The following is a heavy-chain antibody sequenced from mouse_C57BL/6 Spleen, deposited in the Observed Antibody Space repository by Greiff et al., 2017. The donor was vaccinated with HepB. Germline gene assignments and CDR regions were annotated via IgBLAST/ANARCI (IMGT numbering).Heavy chain of an antibody. Sequence: ESGPGLVKPSQSLSLTCSVTGYSITSGYYWNWIRQFPGNKLEWMGYISYDGSNNYNPSLKNRISITRDTSKNQFFLKLNSVTTEDTATYYCARGDYYGSRTWFAYWGQGTLVTVSA. V-gene: IGHV3-6*01. D-gene: IGHD1-1*01. J-gene: IGHJ3*01. CDR3: ARGDYYGSRTWFAY. CDR1: GYSITSGYY. CDR2: ISYDGSN.